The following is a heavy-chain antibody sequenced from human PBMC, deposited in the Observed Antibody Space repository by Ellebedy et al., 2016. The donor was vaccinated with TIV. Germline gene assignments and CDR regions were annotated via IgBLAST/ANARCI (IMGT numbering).Heavy chain of an antibody. D-gene: IGHD6-6*01. CDR3: ARGDYIAARPDPGEIFGYYGMDV. Sequence: ASVKVSXXASGYTFTSYYMHWVRQAPGQGLEWMGIINPSGGSTSYAQKFQGRVTMTRDTSTSTVYMELSSLRSEDTAVYYCARGDYIAARPDPGEIFGYYGMDVWGQGTTVTVSS. CDR2: INPSGGST. J-gene: IGHJ6*02. V-gene: IGHV1-46*01. CDR1: GYTFTSYY.